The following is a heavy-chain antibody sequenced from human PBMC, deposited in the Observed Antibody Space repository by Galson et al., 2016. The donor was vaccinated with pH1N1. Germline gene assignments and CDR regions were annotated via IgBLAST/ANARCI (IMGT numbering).Heavy chain of an antibody. D-gene: IGHD6-13*01. CDR3: ARVDSSKWQRGWLDP. CDR1: GFGFSSYA. V-gene: IGHV3-30*04. CDR2: ISLDSSNK. J-gene: IGHJ5*02. Sequence: SLRLSCAASGFGFSSYAMHWVRQAPGQGLEWVAFISLDSSNKYYVDSVRGRFTVSRDNSKNTLFLQMNSLRAEDTAIYYCARVDSSKWQRGWLDPWGQGTLVTVSS.